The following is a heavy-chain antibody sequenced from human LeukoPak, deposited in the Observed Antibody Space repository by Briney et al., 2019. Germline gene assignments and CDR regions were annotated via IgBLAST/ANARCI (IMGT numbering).Heavy chain of an antibody. D-gene: IGHD3-16*01. CDR1: GFTFSGDY. CDR2: INLKSGGT. CDR3: ARVRWETFILGDY. V-gene: IGHV1-2*02. Sequence: ASVKVSCEASGFTFSGDYMQWVRQAPGQRFEWMGWINLKSGGTLYAEKFEGRVTMTRDTSINTVYMELSSLRSDDTAIYYCARVRWETFILGDYWGQGTLVTVS. J-gene: IGHJ4*02.